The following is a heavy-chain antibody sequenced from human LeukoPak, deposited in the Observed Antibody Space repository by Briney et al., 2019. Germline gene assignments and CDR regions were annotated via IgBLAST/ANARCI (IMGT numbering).Heavy chain of an antibody. D-gene: IGHD3-16*02. CDR3: ARHRYVWGSYRLDY. CDR2: IYYSGST. CDR1: GGSISSYY. J-gene: IGHJ4*02. V-gene: IGHV4-59*08. Sequence: KPSGTLSLTCTVSGGSISSYYWSWIRQPPGKGLEWIGYIYYSGSTNYNTSLKSRVTISVDTSKNQFSLKLSSVTAADTAVYYCARHRYVWGSYRLDYWGQGTLVTVSS.